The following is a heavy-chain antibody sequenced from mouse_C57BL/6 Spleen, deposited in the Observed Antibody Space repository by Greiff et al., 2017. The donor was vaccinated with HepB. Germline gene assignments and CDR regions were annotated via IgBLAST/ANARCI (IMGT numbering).Heavy chain of an antibody. Sequence: QVQLQQSGAELARPGASVKMSCKASGYTFTSYTMHWVKQRPGQGLEWIGYINPSSGYTKYNQKFKDKATLTADKSSSTAYMQLSSLTSEDSAVYYCARLYYGSSLDYWGTGTTVTVSS. CDR1: GYTFTSYT. V-gene: IGHV1-4*01. J-gene: IGHJ1*03. CDR2: INPSSGYT. D-gene: IGHD1-1*01. CDR3: ARLYYGSSLDY.